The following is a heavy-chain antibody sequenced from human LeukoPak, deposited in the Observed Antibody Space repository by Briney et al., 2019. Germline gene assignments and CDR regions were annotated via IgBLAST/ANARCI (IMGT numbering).Heavy chain of an antibody. D-gene: IGHD3-10*01. CDR1: GFTFSSYD. Sequence: GGSLRLSCAASGFTFSSYDMSWVRQAPGKGLEWVSSISGSGGSTYYADSVKGRFTISRDNSKNTLYLQMNSLRAEDTAVYYCEKDHYYGSGSPNFDYWGQGTLVTVSS. CDR2: ISGSGGST. V-gene: IGHV3-23*01. J-gene: IGHJ4*02. CDR3: EKDHYYGSGSPNFDY.